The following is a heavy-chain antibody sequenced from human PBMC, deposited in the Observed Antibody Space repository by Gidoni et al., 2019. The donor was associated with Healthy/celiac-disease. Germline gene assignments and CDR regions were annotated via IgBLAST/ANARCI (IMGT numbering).Heavy chain of an antibody. CDR2: ISGSGGST. CDR3: APLRGGYGDPFDY. D-gene: IGHD4-17*01. J-gene: IGHJ4*02. CDR1: GFTFSSYA. Sequence: ALVQPGGSLRISCAASGFTFSSYAMSLVRQAPGKGLEWVSAISGSGGSTYYADSVKGRFTISRDNSKNTLYLQMNSLRAQDTAVYYCAPLRGGYGDPFDYWGQGTLVTVSS. V-gene: IGHV3-23*01.